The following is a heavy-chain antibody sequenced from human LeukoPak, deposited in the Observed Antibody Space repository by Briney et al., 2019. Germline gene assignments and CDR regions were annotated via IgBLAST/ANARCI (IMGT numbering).Heavy chain of an antibody. J-gene: IGHJ6*02. V-gene: IGHV4-34*01. CDR2: INHSGST. CDR3: ARGRYYYYGMDV. Sequence: SETLSLTCAVYGGSFSGYYWSWIRQPPGKGLEWIGEINHSGSTNYNPSLKSRVTISVDTSKNQFSLKLSSVTSADTAVYYCARGRYYYYGMDVWGQGTTVTVSS. CDR1: GGSFSGYY.